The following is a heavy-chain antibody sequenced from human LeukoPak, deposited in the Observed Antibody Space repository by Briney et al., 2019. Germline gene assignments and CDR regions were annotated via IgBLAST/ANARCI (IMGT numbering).Heavy chain of an antibody. CDR1: GFTFSSYS. CDR3: ARGDSGYDLYYYGMDV. D-gene: IGHD5-12*01. CDR2: ISSSSYI. V-gene: IGHV3-21*01. J-gene: IGHJ6*02. Sequence: GGSLRLSCAASGFTFSSYSMTWVRQAPGKGLEWVSSISSSSYIYYADSVKGRFTISRDNAKNSLYLQMNSLRAEDTAVYYCARGDSGYDLYYYGMDVWGQGTTVTVSS.